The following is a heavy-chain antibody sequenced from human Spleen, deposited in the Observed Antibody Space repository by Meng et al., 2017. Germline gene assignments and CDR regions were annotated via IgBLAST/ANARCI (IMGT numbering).Heavy chain of an antibody. Sequence: GESLKISCAASGFTFSNYGLHWVRQAPGKGLEWVANIHQDGSEKYYVDSVKGRFTISRDNAKNSVYLQMNSLRAEDTALYFCTKDIGGNSGFDSWGQGTLVTVSS. CDR1: GFTFSNYG. J-gene: IGHJ4*02. D-gene: IGHD1-26*01. CDR2: IHQDGSEK. CDR3: TKDIGGNSGFDS. V-gene: IGHV3-7*03.